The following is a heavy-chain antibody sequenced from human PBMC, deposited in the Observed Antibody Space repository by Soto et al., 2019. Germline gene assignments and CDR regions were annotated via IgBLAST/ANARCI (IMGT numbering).Heavy chain of an antibody. CDR3: ARATRSPDF. CDR2: IKEDGSGK. Sequence: EVQLVESGGDLVQPGGSLRLSCAASGFTFSSLWMTWVRQAPGKGLECVANIKEDGSGKYYVDSVKGRFTISRDNAKNSLYLQIVGLRAEDPAVYYCARATRSPDFRGQGTLVTVSS. J-gene: IGHJ4*02. CDR1: GFTFSSLW. V-gene: IGHV3-7*05.